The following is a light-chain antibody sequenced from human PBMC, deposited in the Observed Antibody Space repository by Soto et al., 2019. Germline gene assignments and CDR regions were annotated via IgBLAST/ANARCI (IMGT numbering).Light chain of an antibody. Sequence: QSVLTQRASVSGSPGQSITISCTGTSSDVGAYDFVSWYQQHPDKAPKLMIYEVRNRPSGVSNRFSGSKSVNTATLTISGLQAEDEADYYCSSYTTSSTRVFGTGTKVTVL. J-gene: IGLJ1*01. V-gene: IGLV2-14*03. CDR2: EVR. CDR1: SSDVGAYDF. CDR3: SSYTTSSTRV.